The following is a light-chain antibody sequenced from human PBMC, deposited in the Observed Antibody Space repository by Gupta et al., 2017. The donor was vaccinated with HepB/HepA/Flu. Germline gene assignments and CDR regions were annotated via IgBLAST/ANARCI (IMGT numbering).Light chain of an antibody. V-gene: IGKV4-1*01. CDR2: WAS. Sequence: DTVWTHAQASFAVSLGERATIHCKSSQSLLSSSNNKNYLAWYQQRPGRPPRLLIYWASTRESGVPDRFSASGSGTDFTLTISSLQAEDVAVYYCQQYYNSPCSFGQGTKLEIK. CDR3: QQYYNSPCS. J-gene: IGKJ2*04. CDR1: QSLLSSSNNKNY.